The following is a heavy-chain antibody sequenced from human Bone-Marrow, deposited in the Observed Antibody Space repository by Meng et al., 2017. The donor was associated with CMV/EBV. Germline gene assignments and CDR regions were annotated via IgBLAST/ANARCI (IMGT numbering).Heavy chain of an antibody. J-gene: IGHJ6*02. CDR1: GGSFSGYY. V-gene: IGHV4-34*01. CDR2: INHSGST. CDR3: ARWEAANYGMDV. D-gene: IGHD6-13*01. Sequence: GSLRLSCAVYGGSFSGYYWSWIRQPPGKGLEWIGEINHSGSTNYNPSLKSRVTISVDTSKNQFSLKLSSVTAADTAVYYCARWEAANYGMDVWGQGTTVTVSS.